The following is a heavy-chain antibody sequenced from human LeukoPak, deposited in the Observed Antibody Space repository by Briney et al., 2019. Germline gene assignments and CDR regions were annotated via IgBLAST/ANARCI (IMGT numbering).Heavy chain of an antibody. CDR3: ARDSSADYDFWSGFMDV. Sequence: ASVKVSCKVSGYTLTELSMHWVRQAPGQGLEWMGWINPNSGGTNYAQKFQGRVTMTRDTSISTAYMELSRLRSDDTAVYYCARDSSADYDFWSGFMDVWGKGTTVTVSS. CDR2: INPNSGGT. V-gene: IGHV1-2*02. CDR1: GYTLTELS. J-gene: IGHJ6*03. D-gene: IGHD3-3*01.